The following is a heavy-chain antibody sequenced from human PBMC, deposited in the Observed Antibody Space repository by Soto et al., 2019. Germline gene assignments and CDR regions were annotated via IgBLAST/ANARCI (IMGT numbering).Heavy chain of an antibody. CDR1: GGSISSGDYY. J-gene: IGHJ4*02. CDR3: ATHRGIAVAGQIFDY. CDR2: IYHSGST. D-gene: IGHD6-19*01. V-gene: IGHV4-30-4*01. Sequence: SETLSLTCTVSGGSISSGDYYWSWIRQPPGKGLEWIGYIYHSGSTNYNPSLKSRVTISVDTSKNQFSLKLSSVTAADTAVYYCATHRGIAVAGQIFDYWGQGTLVPVSS.